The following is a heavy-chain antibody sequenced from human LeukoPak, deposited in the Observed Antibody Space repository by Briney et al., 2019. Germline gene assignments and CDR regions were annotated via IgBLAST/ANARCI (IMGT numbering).Heavy chain of an antibody. CDR1: GGSISSISYY. CDR3: ARGRRGSSDAFDI. Sequence: SETLSLTCTVSGGSISSISYYWVWIRQPPGKGLEWIGTFYYSGSTYYNLSLKSRVTISVDTSKNQFSLKVSSVTAADTAVYYCARGRRGSSDAFDIWGQGTMVTVSS. V-gene: IGHV4-39*01. D-gene: IGHD1-26*01. CDR2: FYYSGST. J-gene: IGHJ3*02.